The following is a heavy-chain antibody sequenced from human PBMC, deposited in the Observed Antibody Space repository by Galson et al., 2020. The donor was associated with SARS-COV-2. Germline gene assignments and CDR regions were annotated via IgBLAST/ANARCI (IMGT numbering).Heavy chain of an antibody. CDR1: GFSFNNHG. Sequence: GGSLRLSCVVSGFSFNNHGMHWVRQAPGKGLEWVAYISYEGSNKLYADSVKGRFTISRDSSKNTLYLQMNSLRVEDTAVYYCAKRSGWFERYYKQSAMDVWGQGTTVTVSS. CDR3: AKRSGWFERYYKQSAMDV. J-gene: IGHJ6*02. D-gene: IGHD6-19*01. CDR2: ISYEGSNK. V-gene: IGHV3-30*18.